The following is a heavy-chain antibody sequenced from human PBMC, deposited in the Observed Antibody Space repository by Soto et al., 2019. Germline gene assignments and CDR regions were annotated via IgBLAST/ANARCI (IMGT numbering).Heavy chain of an antibody. D-gene: IGHD3-16*01. CDR3: ARDPALGGPFDY. CDR2: INAYNGNT. Sequence: QVQLVQSGAEVKKPGASVKVSCKASGYTFNSYGISWVRQAPGQGLEWMGWINAYNGNTKYAQKVQGRVIMTTDTSTSTAYMELRSLRSDDTAVYYCARDPALGGPFDYWCQGTLVTVSS. J-gene: IGHJ4*02. CDR1: GYTFNSYG. V-gene: IGHV1-18*01.